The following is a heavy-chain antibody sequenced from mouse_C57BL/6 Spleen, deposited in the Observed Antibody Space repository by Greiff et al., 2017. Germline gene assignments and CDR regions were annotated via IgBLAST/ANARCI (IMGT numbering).Heavy chain of an antibody. CDR2: INPNNGGT. CDR3: ARRAVSEGYGD. Sequence: EVQLQQSGPELVMPGASVKISCKASGYTFTDYYMNWVKQSHGKSLEWIGDINPNNGGTSYNQKFKGKSTLTVDKSSSTAYMELRSLTSEDSAVYDCARRAVSEGYGDWGKGRLGTV. J-gene: IGHJ3*01. V-gene: IGHV1-26*01. D-gene: IGHD2-10*02. CDR1: GYTFTDYY.